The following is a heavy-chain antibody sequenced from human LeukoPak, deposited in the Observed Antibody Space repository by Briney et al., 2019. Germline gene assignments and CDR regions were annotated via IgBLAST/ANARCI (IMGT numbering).Heavy chain of an antibody. Sequence: PGGSLRLSCAASGFTFSSHWMHWVRQATGKGLEWVSAIGTAGDTYYPGSGKGRFTISRENAKNSLYLQMNSLRAEDTAVYYCARVQSPLYYYGMDVWGQGTTVTVSS. D-gene: IGHD6-19*01. CDR1: GFTFSSHW. CDR2: IGTAGDT. V-gene: IGHV3-13*01. J-gene: IGHJ6*02. CDR3: ARVQSPLYYYGMDV.